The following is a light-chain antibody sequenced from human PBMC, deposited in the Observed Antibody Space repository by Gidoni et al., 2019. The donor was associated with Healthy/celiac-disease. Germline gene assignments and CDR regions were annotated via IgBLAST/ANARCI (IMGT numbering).Light chain of an antibody. Sequence: EIVLTRSPATLSLSPGERATLSCRASQSVSSYLAWYQQKPGQAPRLLIYDASNRATGIPARFSCSGSGTDFTLTISSLEPEDFAVYYWQQRSNWPLTFXGXTKVEIK. CDR2: DAS. CDR3: QQRSNWPLT. CDR1: QSVSSY. J-gene: IGKJ4*01. V-gene: IGKV3-11*01.